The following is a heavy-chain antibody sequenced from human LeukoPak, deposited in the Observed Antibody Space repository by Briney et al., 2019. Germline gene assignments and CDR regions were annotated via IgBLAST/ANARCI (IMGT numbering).Heavy chain of an antibody. J-gene: IGHJ3*02. CDR2: ISSRGTTL. CDR3: VRERGYSPDI. CDR1: RFTFSSYA. Sequence: GGSLRLSCAASRFTFSSYAMSWVRQAPGKGLEWVSYISSRGTTLDYADSVKGRFTISRDNAKNSLNLQMNSLRAEDTAVYYCVRERGYSPDIWGQGTMVTVSS. V-gene: IGHV3-48*03. D-gene: IGHD5-12*01.